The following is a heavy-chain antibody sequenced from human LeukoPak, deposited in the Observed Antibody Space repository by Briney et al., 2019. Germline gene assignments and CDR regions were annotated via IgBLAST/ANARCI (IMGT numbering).Heavy chain of an antibody. CDR1: GFTFSNAW. J-gene: IGHJ1*01. CDR2: IKSKTDGGTT. CDR3: AKDSGGGYYYDSSGYYHSYFQH. D-gene: IGHD3-22*01. Sequence: GGSLRLSCAASGFTFSNAWMSWVRQAPGKGLEWVGRIKSKTDGGTTDYAAPVKGRFTISRDDSKNTLYLQMNSLRAEDTAVYYCAKDSGGGYYYDSSGYYHSYFQHWGQGTLVTVSS. V-gene: IGHV3-15*01.